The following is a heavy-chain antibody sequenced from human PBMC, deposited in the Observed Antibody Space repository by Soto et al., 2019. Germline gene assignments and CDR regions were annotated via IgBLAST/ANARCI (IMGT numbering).Heavy chain of an antibody. J-gene: IGHJ6*02. CDR2: IYPGDSDT. D-gene: IGHD2-2*01. CDR1: GYSFTNYW. Sequence: PGESLKISCKATGYSFTNYWIGWVRQMPGKGLEWMGTIYPGDSDTRYGPAFEGQVTISADKSITTAYLQWSSLKASDTAVYFCARRGQYCSSKICLAHYYTLDVWGQGTTVTVSS. CDR3: ARRGQYCSSKICLAHYYTLDV. V-gene: IGHV5-51*01.